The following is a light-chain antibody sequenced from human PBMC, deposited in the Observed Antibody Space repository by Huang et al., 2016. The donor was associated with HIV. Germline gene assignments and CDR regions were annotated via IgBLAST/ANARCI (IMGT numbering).Light chain of an antibody. CDR2: GAS. J-gene: IGKJ2*01. CDR1: PSSSSN. V-gene: IGKV3-15*01. Sequence: IVMTQSPATLSVSPGERATLSCRASPSSSSNLAWYQQQPGQAPRLLIYGASTRATGIPARFSGSGSGTEFTLTISSLQSEDFAVYYCQQYNNRYTFGQGTKLEIK. CDR3: QQYNNRYT.